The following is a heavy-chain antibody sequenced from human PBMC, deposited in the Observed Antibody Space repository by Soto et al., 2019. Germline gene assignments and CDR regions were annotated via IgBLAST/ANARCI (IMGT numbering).Heavy chain of an antibody. CDR1: GGSFSGYY. Sequence: SETLSLTCAVYGGSFSGYYWSWIRQPPGKGLEWIGYIYYSGSTNYNPSLKSRVTISVDTSKNQFSLKLSSVTAADSAVYYCARDPLDSSGYWLDWGQGTLVTV. V-gene: IGHV4-59*01. CDR3: ARDPLDSSGYWLD. D-gene: IGHD3-22*01. CDR2: IYYSGST. J-gene: IGHJ4*02.